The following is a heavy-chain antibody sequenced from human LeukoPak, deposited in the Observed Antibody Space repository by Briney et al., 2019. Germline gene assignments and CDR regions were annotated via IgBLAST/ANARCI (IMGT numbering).Heavy chain of an antibody. CDR3: AKAEPGYSSGWYGYYGMDV. J-gene: IGHJ6*02. CDR1: GFTFSYYA. CDR2: IWSDGSNK. D-gene: IGHD6-19*01. Sequence: GGSLRLSCSASGFTFSYYAIHWVRQAPGKGLEWVALIWSDGSNKYYADSVKGRIAISRDNSKNTLYLQMNSLRAEDTAVYYCAKAEPGYSSGWYGYYGMDVWGQGTTVTVSS. V-gene: IGHV3-30*02.